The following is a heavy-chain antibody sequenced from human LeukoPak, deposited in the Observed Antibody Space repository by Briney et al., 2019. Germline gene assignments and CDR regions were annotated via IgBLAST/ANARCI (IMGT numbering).Heavy chain of an antibody. Sequence: GGSLRLSRVASEFPFSAYAMTWVRLTPGKGLEWVSSIGGSGSNTNYADSVRGRFTISRDNSKNTLYLQMNSLRAEDTAVYYCGRDPNGDYVGAFEFWGQGTLVSVSS. J-gene: IGHJ3*01. V-gene: IGHV3-23*01. CDR3: GRDPNGDYVGAFEF. CDR1: EFPFSAYA. D-gene: IGHD4-17*01. CDR2: IGGSGSNT.